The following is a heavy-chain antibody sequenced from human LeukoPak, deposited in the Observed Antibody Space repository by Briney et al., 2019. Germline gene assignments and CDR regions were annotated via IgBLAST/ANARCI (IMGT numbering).Heavy chain of an antibody. V-gene: IGHV1-18*01. CDR2: ISAYNGNT. CDR1: GYTFTSYG. CDR3: ARVGGGYCSSTSCPSGVYNWFDP. D-gene: IGHD2-2*01. Sequence: GASVKVSCKASGYTFTSYGISWVRQAPGQGLEWMGWISAYNGNTNYAQKLQGRVTMTTDTSTSTAYMELRSLRSDDTAVYYCARVGGGYCSSTSCPSGVYNWFDPWGQGTLVTVSS. J-gene: IGHJ5*02.